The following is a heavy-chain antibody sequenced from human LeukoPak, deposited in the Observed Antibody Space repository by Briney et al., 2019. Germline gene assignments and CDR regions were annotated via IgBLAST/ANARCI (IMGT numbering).Heavy chain of an antibody. CDR2: ISYDGTKT. CDR1: EFTFGSYW. J-gene: IGHJ1*01. V-gene: IGHV3-30*09. CDR3: AKDGSVMVNPTYYFDH. Sequence: QAGGSLRLSCAASEFTFGSYWMSWVRQAPGKGLEWVAIISYDGTKTFYADSVKGRFAISRDSPGNMLYLQMNSLRAEDTAVYYCAKDGSVMVNPTYYFDHWGQGVLVTVSS. D-gene: IGHD3-22*01.